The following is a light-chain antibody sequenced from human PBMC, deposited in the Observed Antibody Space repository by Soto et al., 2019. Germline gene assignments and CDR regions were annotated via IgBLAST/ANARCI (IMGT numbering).Light chain of an antibody. CDR1: SGDIANNY. J-gene: IGLJ2*01. CDR3: QSYYSSDVV. CDR2: KGN. V-gene: IGLV6-57*04. Sequence: NFMLTQPRSVSESPGKTVSISCTRSSGDIANNYVQWFQQRPGSAPTTVIYKGNQRPSGVPDRFSGSIDSSSNSASLTISGLKTEDEADYFCQSYYSSDVVFGGGTKLTVL.